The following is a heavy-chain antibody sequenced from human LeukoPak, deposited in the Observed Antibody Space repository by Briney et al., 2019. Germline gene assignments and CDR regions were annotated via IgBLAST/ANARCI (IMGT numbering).Heavy chain of an antibody. J-gene: IGHJ4*02. Sequence: ESLKISCKGSGYSFTSYWIGRVRQMPGKGLEWMGIFFPGDSDTRYSPSFQGQVTTSADKSISTAYLQWSSLKASDTAMYYCARYFWDGSSWAFDYWGEGTLVTVSS. D-gene: IGHD6-13*01. CDR3: ARYFWDGSSWAFDY. CDR1: GYSFTSYW. V-gene: IGHV5-51*01. CDR2: FFPGDSDT.